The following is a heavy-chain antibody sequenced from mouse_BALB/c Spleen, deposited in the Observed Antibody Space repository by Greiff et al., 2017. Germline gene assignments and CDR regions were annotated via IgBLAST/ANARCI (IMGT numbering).Heavy chain of an antibody. Sequence: QVQLQQSGPELVKPGASVRISCKASGYTFTSYYIHWVKQRPGQGLEWIGWIYPGNVNTKYNEKFKGKATLTADKSSSTAYMQLSSLTSEDSAVYFCARRYDTYAMDYWGQGTSVTVSS. CDR2: IYPGNVNT. CDR3: ARRYDTYAMDY. CDR1: GYTFTSYY. D-gene: IGHD2-3*01. J-gene: IGHJ4*01. V-gene: IGHV1S56*01.